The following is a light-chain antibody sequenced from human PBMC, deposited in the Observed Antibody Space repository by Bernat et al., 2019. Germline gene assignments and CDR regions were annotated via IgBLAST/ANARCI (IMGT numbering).Light chain of an antibody. Sequence: QSVLTQPPSASGTPGQRVTISCSGSSSNIASNSVNWYQQLPGTAPKLLIYSNNQRPSGVPDRFSGSKSGTSASLALSGLQSEDEADYYCAAWDDSLNGFWVFGGGTKLTVL. CDR2: SNN. CDR3: AAWDDSLNGFWV. J-gene: IGLJ3*02. V-gene: IGLV1-44*01. CDR1: SSNIASNS.